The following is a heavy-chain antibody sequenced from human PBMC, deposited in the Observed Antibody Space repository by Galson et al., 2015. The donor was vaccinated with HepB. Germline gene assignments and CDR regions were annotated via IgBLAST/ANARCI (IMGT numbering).Heavy chain of an antibody. J-gene: IGHJ6*02. V-gene: IGHV3-23*01. CDR1: GFTFSSYA. CDR2: ISGSGGST. CDR3: AKSMGAPYYYGMDV. Sequence: SLRLSCAASGFTFSSYAMSWVRQAPGKGLEWVSAISGSGGSTYYADSVKGRFTISRDNSKNTLYLQMNSLRAEDTAVYYCAKSMGAPYYYGMDVWGQGTTVTVSS.